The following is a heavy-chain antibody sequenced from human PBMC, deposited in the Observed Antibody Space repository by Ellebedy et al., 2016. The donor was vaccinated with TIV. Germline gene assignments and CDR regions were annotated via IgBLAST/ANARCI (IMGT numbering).Heavy chain of an antibody. CDR2: ISGGGGST. Sequence: GESLKISCAASGFTFSSHAMSWVRQTPGKGLELVSGISGGGGSTSSVDSVKGRFTISRDNSKNTLYLQINSLRAEDTAVYCCVKLDSSGLYYGRLDYWGQGTLVTVSS. J-gene: IGHJ4*02. V-gene: IGHV3-23*01. CDR3: VKLDSSGLYYGRLDY. CDR1: GFTFSSHA. D-gene: IGHD6-19*01.